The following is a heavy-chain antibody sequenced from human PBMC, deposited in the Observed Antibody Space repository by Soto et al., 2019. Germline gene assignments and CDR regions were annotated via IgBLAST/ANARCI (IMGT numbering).Heavy chain of an antibody. CDR1: GFTFSSYG. V-gene: IGHV3-33*01. CDR3: ARDSYDSSGYYSY. J-gene: IGHJ4*02. D-gene: IGHD3-22*01. Sequence: PGGSLRLSCAASGFTFSSYGMHWVRQAPGKGLEWVAVIWYDGSNKYYADSVKGRFTISRDNSKNTLYLQMNSLRAEDTAVYYCARDSYDSSGYYSYWGQGTLVTVS. CDR2: IWYDGSNK.